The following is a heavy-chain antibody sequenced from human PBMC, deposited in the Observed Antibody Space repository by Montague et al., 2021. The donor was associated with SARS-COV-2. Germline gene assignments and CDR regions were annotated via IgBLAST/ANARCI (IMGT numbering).Heavy chain of an antibody. CDR1: GGADLRRRSE. Sequence: SETLSLTCNVSGGADLRRRSEEDTFDLQSRTELVWSLRLDNNRSTYYNPSLKSRVTISVDTSKNQFSLKLSSVTAADTAVYYCARDTRITMLVVVNRYGMDVWGQGTTVTVSS. CDR2: LDNNRST. V-gene: IGHV4-39*07. CDR3: ARDTRITMLVVVNRYGMDV. J-gene: IGHJ6*02. D-gene: IGHD3-22*01.